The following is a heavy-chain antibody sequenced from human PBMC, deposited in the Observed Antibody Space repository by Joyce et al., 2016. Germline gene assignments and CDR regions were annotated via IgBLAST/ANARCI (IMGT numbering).Heavy chain of an antibody. CDR1: GGPFRGFF. J-gene: IGHJ4*02. D-gene: IGHD6-19*01. Sequence: QVQLQQWGAGLLKPSETLSLTCAVSGGPFRGFFWTWVRQPQGKGLEWIGDINNSVVPNYNPSLKTRVTFSVDTSKNQFSLKLTSLSAADTAVYYCARSQWLAPLMYWGQGTPVTVSS. V-gene: IGHV4-34*01. CDR2: INNSVVP. CDR3: ARSQWLAPLMY.